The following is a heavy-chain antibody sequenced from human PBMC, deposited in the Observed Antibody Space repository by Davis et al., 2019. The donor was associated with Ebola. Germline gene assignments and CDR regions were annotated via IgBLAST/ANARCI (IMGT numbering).Heavy chain of an antibody. CDR3: ARENTYYDFWSGYLDY. D-gene: IGHD3-3*01. Sequence: PGGSLRLSCAASGFTFSSYWMSWVRQVPGKGLEWVANIKQDGSEKYYVDSVKGRFTISRDNAKNSLYLQMNGLRAKDTAVYYCARENTYYDFWSGYLDYWGQGTLVTVSS. J-gene: IGHJ4*02. CDR1: GFTFSSYW. V-gene: IGHV3-7*03. CDR2: IKQDGSEK.